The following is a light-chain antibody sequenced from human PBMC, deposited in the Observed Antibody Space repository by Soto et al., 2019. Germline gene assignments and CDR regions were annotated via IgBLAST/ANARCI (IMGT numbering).Light chain of an antibody. V-gene: IGKV3-20*01. CDR2: AAS. J-gene: IGKJ1*01. CDR1: QSVSVNS. Sequence: EIVLTQSPGTLSLPPGERSTFSCRAIQSVSVNSLAWYQQKGGQAPRLLIYAASTRATGVPDRFSGSGSGTDFTLTISRLEPEDFAVYYCQQYGSSPTWTFGQGANVDIK. CDR3: QQYGSSPTWT.